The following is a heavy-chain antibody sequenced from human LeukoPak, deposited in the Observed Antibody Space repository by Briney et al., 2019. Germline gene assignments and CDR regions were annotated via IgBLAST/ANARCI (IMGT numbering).Heavy chain of an antibody. D-gene: IGHD5-12*01. CDR3: AKALGSIVVTASDY. V-gene: IGHV3-23*01. CDR1: GFNFNDYA. Sequence: PGGSLRLSCAASGFNFNDYAMSWVRQAPGKGLEWFSAISGSGGATYFEDSVKGRFTISRDNSKNTLYLQMHSLRAEDTAVYYCAKALGSIVVTASDYWGQGTLVTVSS. J-gene: IGHJ4*02. CDR2: ISGSGGAT.